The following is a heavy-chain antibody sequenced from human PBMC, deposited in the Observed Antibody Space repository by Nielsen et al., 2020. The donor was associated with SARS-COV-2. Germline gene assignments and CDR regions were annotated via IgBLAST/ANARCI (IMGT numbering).Heavy chain of an antibody. CDR1: GFTFDDYA. Sequence: GESLKISCAASGFTFDDYAMHWVRQAPGKGLEWVAVISYDGSNKYYADSVKGRFTISRDNSKNTLYLQMNSLRAEDTAVYYCARALLWFGDYFDYWGQGTLVTVSS. D-gene: IGHD3-10*01. CDR2: ISYDGSNK. CDR3: ARALLWFGDYFDY. V-gene: IGHV3-30-3*01. J-gene: IGHJ4*02.